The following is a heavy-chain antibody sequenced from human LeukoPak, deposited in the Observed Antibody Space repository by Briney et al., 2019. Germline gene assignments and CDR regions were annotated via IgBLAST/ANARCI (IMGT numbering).Heavy chain of an antibody. CDR2: IEPKSGDT. V-gene: IGHV1-2*04. J-gene: IGHJ4*02. D-gene: IGHD3-10*01. Sequence: ASVKVSCKTSGYTFTVKFFHWLRQAPGQGLEYVGGIEPKSGDTVFGQKFRGWVTVSWDTSASTAYMDLTRLRSDDTAVYYCARDYYGSGSYSTDYWGQGTLVTVSS. CDR3: ARDYYGSGSYSTDY. CDR1: GYTFTVKF.